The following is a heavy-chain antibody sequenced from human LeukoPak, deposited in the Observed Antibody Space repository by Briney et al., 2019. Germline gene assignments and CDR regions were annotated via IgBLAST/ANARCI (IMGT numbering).Heavy chain of an antibody. V-gene: IGHV3-9*01. J-gene: IGHJ6*02. CDR1: GFTFDDYA. CDR3: AAWGRAAAGHYYYYGMDV. CDR2: ISWNSGSI. Sequence: PGGSLRLSRAASGFTFDDYAMHWVRQAPGKGLEWVSGISWNSGSIGYADSVKGRFTISRDNAKNSLYLQMNSLRAEDTALYYCAAWGRAAAGHYYYYGMDVWGQGTTVTVSS. D-gene: IGHD6-13*01.